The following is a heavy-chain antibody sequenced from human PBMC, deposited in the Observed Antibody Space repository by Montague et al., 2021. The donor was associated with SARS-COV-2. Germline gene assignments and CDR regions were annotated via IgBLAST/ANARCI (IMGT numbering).Heavy chain of an antibody. D-gene: IGHD3-22*01. V-gene: IGHV4-59*08. CDR1: GGSLSDYF. CDR2: ITHSGST. CDR3: ARVDSNGPGEY. Sequence: SETLSLTCAVSGGSLSDYFWSWIRQPPGKGLEWVGYITHSGSTKYNPSLQSRVTISVDTARNQFSLKLLSVTAADTAFYYCARVDSNGPGEYWGQGILGSV. J-gene: IGHJ4*02.